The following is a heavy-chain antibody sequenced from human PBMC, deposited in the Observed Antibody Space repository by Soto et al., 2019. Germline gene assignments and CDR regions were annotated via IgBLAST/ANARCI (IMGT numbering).Heavy chain of an antibody. CDR3: ASAIITASGWYFDY. CDR1: GGSISSYH. J-gene: IGHJ4*02. CDR2: IYSSGSI. V-gene: IGHV4-4*07. Sequence: SETLSLTCTVSGGSISSYHWSWIRQPAGKGLEWIGRIYSSGSINYNPSLKSRVTMSVDTSKDQFSLRLNSVTAADTAVYYCASAIITASGWYFDYWSQGALVTV. D-gene: IGHD2-15*01.